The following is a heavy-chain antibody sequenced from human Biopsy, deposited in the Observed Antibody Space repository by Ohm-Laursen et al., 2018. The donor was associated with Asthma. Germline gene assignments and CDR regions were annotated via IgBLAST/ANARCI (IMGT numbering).Heavy chain of an antibody. CDR2: INGKSNSI. CDR1: GFTFSDYY. D-gene: IGHD6-19*01. V-gene: IGHV3-11*01. J-gene: IGHJ4*02. Sequence: LSCTASGFTFSDYYMSWIRQAPGKGLEWISYINGKSNSIEYADSVKGRFTIPRDNAKNSLYLQMNSLRAEDTAVYYCARDSYSSGLYDDFESWGQGTLVTVSS. CDR3: ARDSYSSGLYDDFES.